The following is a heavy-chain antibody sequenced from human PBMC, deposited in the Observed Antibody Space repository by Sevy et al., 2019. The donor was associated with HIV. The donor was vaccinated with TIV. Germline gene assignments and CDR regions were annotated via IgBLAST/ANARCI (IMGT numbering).Heavy chain of an antibody. J-gene: IGHJ5*02. CDR3: AGDAAEGPGGSTWFSDWLDP. CDR1: RFTFNSYA. Sequence: GGSLRLSCAASRFTFNSYAMYWVRQAPGKGLEWVAVISYDGSFKNYADSVKGRFTISRDNSKNTLYLQMNSLRREDTGSDYCAGDAAEGPGGSTWFSDWLDPWGQGTLVTVSS. V-gene: IGHV3-30*04. CDR2: ISYDGSFK. D-gene: IGHD6-13*01.